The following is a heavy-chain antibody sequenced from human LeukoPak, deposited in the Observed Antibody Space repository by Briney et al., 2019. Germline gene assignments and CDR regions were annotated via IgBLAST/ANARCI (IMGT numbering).Heavy chain of an antibody. J-gene: IGHJ4*02. CDR1: GFTFSSYG. V-gene: IGHV3-33*06. Sequence: GSLRLSCAASGFTFSSYGMHWVRQAPGKGLEWVAVIWYDGSNKYYADSVKGRFTISGDNSKNTLYLQMNSLRAEDTAVYYCAKDPAPTSGSYSFDYWGQGTLVTVSS. CDR2: IWYDGSNK. CDR3: AKDPAPTSGSYSFDY. D-gene: IGHD1-26*01.